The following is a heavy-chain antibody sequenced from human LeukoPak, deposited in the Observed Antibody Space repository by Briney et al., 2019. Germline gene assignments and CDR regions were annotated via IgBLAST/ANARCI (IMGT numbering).Heavy chain of an antibody. CDR1: GFTFSSYW. CDR3: ARDQILEWLSLSGMDV. D-gene: IGHD3-3*01. CDR2: INSDGSST. J-gene: IGHJ6*02. Sequence: GGSLRLSCAASGFTFSSYWMHWVRQAPGKGLVWVSRINSDGSSTSYADSVKGRFTISRDNARNTLYLQMNSLRAEDTAVYYCARDQILEWLSLSGMDVWGQGTTVAVSS. V-gene: IGHV3-74*01.